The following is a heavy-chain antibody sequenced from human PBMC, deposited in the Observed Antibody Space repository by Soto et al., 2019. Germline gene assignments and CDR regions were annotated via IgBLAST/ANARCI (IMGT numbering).Heavy chain of an antibody. CDR3: ARGPANYGDYDHDY. J-gene: IGHJ4*02. D-gene: IGHD4-17*01. Sequence: QVQLQESGPGLVKPSQTLSLTCTVSGGSISSGGYYWSWIRQHPGKGLEWIGYIYYSGSTYYNPSLKSRVTISVDTSKNQFALKLSSVTAADTAVYYCARGPANYGDYDHDYWGQGTLVTVSS. CDR1: GGSISSGGYY. V-gene: IGHV4-31*03. CDR2: IYYSGST.